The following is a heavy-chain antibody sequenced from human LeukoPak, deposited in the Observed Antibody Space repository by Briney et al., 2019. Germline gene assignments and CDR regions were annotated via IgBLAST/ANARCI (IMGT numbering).Heavy chain of an antibody. CDR1: GFTFSTYS. CDR3: ARDYYYDSSGIYDY. V-gene: IGHV3-48*04. J-gene: IGHJ4*02. D-gene: IGHD3-22*01. CDR2: ISSSSSTI. Sequence: GSLRLSCAASGFTFSTYSMNWVRQAPQKGLEWVSYISSSSSTIYYADSVKGRFTISRDNAKDSLYLQMNSLRAEDTAVYYCARDYYYDSSGIYDYWGQGTLVTVSS.